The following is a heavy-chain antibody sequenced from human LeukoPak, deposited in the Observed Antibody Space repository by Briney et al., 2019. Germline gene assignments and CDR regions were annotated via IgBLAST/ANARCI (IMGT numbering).Heavy chain of an antibody. J-gene: IGHJ4*02. Sequence: GASVKVSCKASGYTFTSDDINWVRQATGQGLEWMGWMNPNSGNTGYAQKFQGRVTITRNTSISTAYMELSSLRSEDTAVYYCARDESSGYRAHGFDYWGQGTLVSVSS. CDR3: ARDESSGYRAHGFDY. V-gene: IGHV1-8*03. CDR2: MNPNSGNT. D-gene: IGHD3-22*01. CDR1: GYTFTSDD.